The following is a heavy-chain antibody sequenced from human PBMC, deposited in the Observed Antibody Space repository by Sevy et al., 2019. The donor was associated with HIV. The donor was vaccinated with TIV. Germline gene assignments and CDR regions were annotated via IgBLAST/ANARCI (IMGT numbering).Heavy chain of an antibody. V-gene: IGHV3-9*01. D-gene: IGHD3-10*02. J-gene: IGHJ6*02. Sequence: GGSLRLSCAASGFTFDHYAMYWVRQAPGKGLEWVSGINWNSVSIGYADSVKGRFTISRDNAKNSLYLHLNSLRADDTAVYYCAREGLAPYVYGADVWGQGTAVTVSS. CDR2: INWNSVSI. CDR3: AREGLAPYVYGADV. CDR1: GFTFDHYA.